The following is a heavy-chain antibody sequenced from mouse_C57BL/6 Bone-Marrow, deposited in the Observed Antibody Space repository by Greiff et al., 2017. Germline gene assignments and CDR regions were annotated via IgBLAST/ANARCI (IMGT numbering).Heavy chain of an antibody. CDR3: ARSHYYGSSYLGFAY. V-gene: IGHV1-61*01. CDR2: IYPSDSET. Sequence: LQPGAELVRPGSSVKLSCKASGYTFTSYWMDWVKQRPGQGLEWIGNIYPSDSETHYNQKFKDKATLTVDKSSSTAYMQLSSLTSEDSAVYYCARSHYYGSSYLGFAYWGQGTLVTVSA. D-gene: IGHD1-1*01. CDR1: GYTFTSYW. J-gene: IGHJ3*01.